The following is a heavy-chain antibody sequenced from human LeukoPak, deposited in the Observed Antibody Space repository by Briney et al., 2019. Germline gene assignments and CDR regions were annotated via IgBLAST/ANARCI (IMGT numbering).Heavy chain of an antibody. CDR2: IKRETDGGTI. J-gene: IGHJ1*01. V-gene: IGHV3-15*01. Sequence: GGSLRLSCAASGFTLNNAWMSWVRQAPGKGLEWLGRIKRETDGGTIDYAAPVKGRFTISRDDSSNTLYLQMDSLKIEDTAVYYCTTDRYYDNSELQFQHWGQGTLVTVSS. D-gene: IGHD3-22*01. CDR3: TTDRYYDNSELQFQH. CDR1: GFTLNNAW.